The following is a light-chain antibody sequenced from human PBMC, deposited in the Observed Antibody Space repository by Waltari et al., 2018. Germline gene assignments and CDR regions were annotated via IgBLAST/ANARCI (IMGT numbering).Light chain of an antibody. J-gene: IGLJ1*01. Sequence: QSGLTQPASVSGSPGQSIPMSCTGTSSDVGNYDLVSWYQQYPGKAPKLMVYEVTRRSSGVSDRFSGSKSGNTASLTIYGLQSEDEADYYCCSYAGLGIYVFGTGTKVTVL. CDR2: EVT. V-gene: IGLV2-23*02. CDR1: SSDVGNYDL. CDR3: CSYAGLGIYV.